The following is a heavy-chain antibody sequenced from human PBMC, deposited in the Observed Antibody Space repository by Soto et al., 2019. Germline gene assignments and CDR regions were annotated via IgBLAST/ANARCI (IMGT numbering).Heavy chain of an antibody. D-gene: IGHD2-2*01. CDR3: GRMPSP. Sequence: QLQLQDSGSGLVKPSQTLSLTCAVSGGSISSGGYSWSWIRQPPGKGLEWIGYIYHSGSTCYNPSLKSRVTISVERSKNQFSLKRSSVTAAETAVYYCGRMPSPWGQGTLVTVSS. V-gene: IGHV4-30-2*01. J-gene: IGHJ5*02. CDR2: IYHSGST. CDR1: GGSISSGGYS.